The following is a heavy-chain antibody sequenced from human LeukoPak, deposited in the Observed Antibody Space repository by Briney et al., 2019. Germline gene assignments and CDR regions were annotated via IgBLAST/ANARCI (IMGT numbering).Heavy chain of an antibody. Sequence: PSETLSLTCTVSGGSISSYYWSWIRQPAGKGLEWIGRIYTSGSTNYNPSLKSRVTMSVDTSKNQFSLKLSSVTAADTAVYYCARARQQGSWFGELANWFDPWGQGTLVTVSS. J-gene: IGHJ5*02. V-gene: IGHV4-4*07. CDR2: IYTSGST. CDR3: ARARQQGSWFGELANWFDP. CDR1: GGSISSYY. D-gene: IGHD3-10*01.